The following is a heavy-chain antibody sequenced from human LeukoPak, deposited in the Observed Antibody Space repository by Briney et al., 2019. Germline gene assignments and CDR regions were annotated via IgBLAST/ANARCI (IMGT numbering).Heavy chain of an antibody. Sequence: SETLSLTCTVSGASISDNAWSWVRQPAGRGLEWIGRVFSSGGTLYNPSLNGRVTMSVDASKNQLSLKVTSVTVADTAVYYCARDDKGYYDSRWTALDIWGQGTVVTVSS. CDR1: GASISDNA. V-gene: IGHV4-4*07. D-gene: IGHD3-22*01. CDR2: VFSSGGT. CDR3: ARDDKGYYDSRWTALDI. J-gene: IGHJ3*02.